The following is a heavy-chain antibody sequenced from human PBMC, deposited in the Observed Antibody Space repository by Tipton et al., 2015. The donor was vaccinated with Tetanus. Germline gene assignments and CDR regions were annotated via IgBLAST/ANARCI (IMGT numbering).Heavy chain of an antibody. V-gene: IGHV3-7*01. J-gene: IGHJ5*02. CDR2: IQPDESER. CDR1: GFAFSDHW. Sequence: SLRLSCAASGFAFSDHWMSWVRQAPGKGLEWVASIQPDESERHFVDSVKGRFTISRDNTKNSVYLQMDSQRIEDTAVYYCGTGTLRYGAWGQGTLVTVSS. D-gene: IGHD3-10*01. CDR3: GTGTLRYGA.